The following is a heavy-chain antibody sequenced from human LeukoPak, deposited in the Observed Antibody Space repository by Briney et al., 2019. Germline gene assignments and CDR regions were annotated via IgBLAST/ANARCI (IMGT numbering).Heavy chain of an antibody. Sequence: GGSLRLSCAASGFTVSRNYMSWVRQAPGKGLEWVSVIYSGGRTYYADSVKGRFTISRDNSKNTLYLQMNRLRAEDTAVYYCAKRRPPMVRGVNVDYWGQGTLVTVSS. V-gene: IGHV3-66*01. CDR2: IYSGGRT. CDR1: GFTVSRNY. D-gene: IGHD3-10*01. J-gene: IGHJ4*02. CDR3: AKRRPPMVRGVNVDY.